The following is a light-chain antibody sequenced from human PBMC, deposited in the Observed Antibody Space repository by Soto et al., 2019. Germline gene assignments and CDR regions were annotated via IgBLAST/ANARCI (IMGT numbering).Light chain of an antibody. CDR2: GNS. J-gene: IGLJ3*02. V-gene: IGLV1-40*01. CDR3: QSYDSSLSGWV. Sequence: SVLTQPPSVSGAPGQRVTISCTASSSNIGAGYDVHWYQQLPGTAPKLLISGNSNRPSGVPDRFSGSKSGTSASLAITGLQAEDEADYYCQSYDSSLSGWVFGGGTKVTVL. CDR1: SSNIGAGYD.